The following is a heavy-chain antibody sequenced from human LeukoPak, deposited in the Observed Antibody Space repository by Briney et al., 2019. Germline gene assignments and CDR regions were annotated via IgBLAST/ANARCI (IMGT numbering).Heavy chain of an antibody. CDR2: INTNTGNP. V-gene: IGHV7-4-1*02. Sequence: ASVKVSCKTSGYTFTTYAISWVRQAPGQGLEWMGWINTNTGNPTYAQGFFTGRYVFSLDTFVNTAYLQITGLKADDTAVYYCGRDPKLGIRGYTYGYIDFWGQGTLVTVAS. D-gene: IGHD5-18*01. CDR1: GYTFTTYA. CDR3: GRDPKLGIRGYTYGYIDF. J-gene: IGHJ4*02.